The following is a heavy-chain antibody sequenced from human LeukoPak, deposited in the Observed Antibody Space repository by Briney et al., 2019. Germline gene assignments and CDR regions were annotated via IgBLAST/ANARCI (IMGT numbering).Heavy chain of an antibody. J-gene: IGHJ5*02. V-gene: IGHV4-34*01. CDR1: GGSFSGYY. Sequence: SETLSLTCAVYGGSFSGYYWSWIRQPPGKGLEWIGEINHSGSTNYNPSLKSRVTISVDTSKNQFSLKLSSVTAADTAVYYCARGGPYATLGVVPARGWFDPWGQGTLVTVSS. CDR3: ARGGPYATLGVVPARGWFDP. D-gene: IGHD3-3*01. CDR2: INHSGST.